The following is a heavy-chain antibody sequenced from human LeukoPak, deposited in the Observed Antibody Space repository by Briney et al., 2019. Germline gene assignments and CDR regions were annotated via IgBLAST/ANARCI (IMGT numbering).Heavy chain of an antibody. V-gene: IGHV4-59*08. CDR3: ARHEYCSGGSCYSVNWFDP. Sequence: SETLSLTCTVSGGSISSYYWSWIRQPPGKGLEWIGYIYYSGSTNYNPSLKSRVTISVDTSKNQFSLKLSSVTAADTAVYYCARHEYCSGGSCYSVNWFDPWGQGTLVTVSS. D-gene: IGHD2-15*01. CDR1: GGSISSYY. J-gene: IGHJ5*02. CDR2: IYYSGST.